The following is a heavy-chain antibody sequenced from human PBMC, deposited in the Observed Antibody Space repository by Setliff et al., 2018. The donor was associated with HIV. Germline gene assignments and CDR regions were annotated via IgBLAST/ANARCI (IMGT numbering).Heavy chain of an antibody. J-gene: IGHJ4*02. V-gene: IGHV4-31*01. CDR3: ARGGAFCGRDSCYYLDY. D-gene: IGHD2-21*02. CDR2: IYYSGSA. Sequence: NPSETLSLTCTVSGDSIDRSNFFWTWIRQHPGKGLEWIGYIYYSGSATYNPSLKSQASISVDTSRNEFSLKLSSVTAADTAVYFCARGGAFCGRDSCYYLDYWGQGNPVTVS. CDR1: GDSIDRSNFF.